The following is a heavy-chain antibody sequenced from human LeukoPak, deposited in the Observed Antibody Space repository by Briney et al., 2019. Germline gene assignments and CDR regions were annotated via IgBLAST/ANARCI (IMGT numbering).Heavy chain of an antibody. Sequence: ASVKVSCKASGYTFTGYYMHWVRQAPGQGLEWMGWINPNSGDTNYAQKFQGRVTMTRDTSISTAYMELSRLRSDDTAMYYCAREFIVVLPAATENYYYYGMDVRGQGTTVTVSS. CDR1: GYTFTGYY. D-gene: IGHD2-2*01. J-gene: IGHJ6*02. CDR3: AREFIVVLPAATENYYYYGMDV. CDR2: INPNSGDT. V-gene: IGHV1-2*02.